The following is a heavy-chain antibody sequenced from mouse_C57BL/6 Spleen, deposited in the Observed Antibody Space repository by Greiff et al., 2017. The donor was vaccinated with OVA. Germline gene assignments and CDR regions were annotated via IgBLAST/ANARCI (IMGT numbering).Heavy chain of an antibody. Sequence: VQLQQSGAELVKPGASVKLSCKASGYTFTSYWMHWVKQRPGQGLEWIGMIHPNSGSTNYNEKFKSKATLTVDKSSSTAYMQLSSLTSEDSAVYYCARSGTGTLYYFDYWGQGTTLTVSS. V-gene: IGHV1-64*01. J-gene: IGHJ2*01. CDR1: GYTFTSYW. CDR3: ARSGTGTLYYFDY. CDR2: IHPNSGST. D-gene: IGHD4-1*01.